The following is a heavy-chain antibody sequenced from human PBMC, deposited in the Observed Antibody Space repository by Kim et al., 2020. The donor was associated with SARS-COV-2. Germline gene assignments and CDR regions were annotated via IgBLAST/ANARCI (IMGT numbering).Heavy chain of an antibody. V-gene: IGHV4-39*01. D-gene: IGHD2-15*01. J-gene: IGHJ5*02. Sequence: RVTVSVDTSKNQFSLKLSSVTAADTAVYYCARQDPVVAATRRSGWFDPWGQGTLVTVSS. CDR3: ARQDPVVAATRRSGWFDP.